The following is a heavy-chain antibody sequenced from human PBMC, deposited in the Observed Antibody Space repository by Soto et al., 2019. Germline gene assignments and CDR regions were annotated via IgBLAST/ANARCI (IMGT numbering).Heavy chain of an antibody. CDR2: INSDGTTT. CDR1: GFTFNNFW. Sequence: GGSLRLSCAASGFTFNNFWMYWVRQTPEKGLVWVSGINSDGTTTIYADSVKGRFTISRDNSKNTLYLQMNSLTVEDAAKYYCAKGGCTSSSCRGIFDYWGQGALVTVSS. CDR3: AKGGCTSSSCRGIFDY. J-gene: IGHJ4*02. D-gene: IGHD2-2*01. V-gene: IGHV3-74*01.